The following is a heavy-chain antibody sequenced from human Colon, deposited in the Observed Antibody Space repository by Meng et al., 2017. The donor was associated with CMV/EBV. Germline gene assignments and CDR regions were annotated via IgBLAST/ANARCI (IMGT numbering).Heavy chain of an antibody. D-gene: IGHD6-13*01. CDR2: IYPDDSQI. V-gene: IGHV5-51*01. Sequence: GESLKISCKVSGYRFTRHWIGWVRQMPGKGLEWMGVIYPDDSQIKYSPSFEGQVTVSADKSITTAYLEWSSLRASDTAMYYCVRQSDSSWYYDYWGQGTLVTVSS. CDR1: GYRFTRHW. CDR3: VRQSDSSWYYDY. J-gene: IGHJ4*02.